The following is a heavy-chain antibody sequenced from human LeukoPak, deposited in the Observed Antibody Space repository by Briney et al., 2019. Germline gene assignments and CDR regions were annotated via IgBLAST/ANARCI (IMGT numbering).Heavy chain of an antibody. CDR3: ATSADWRGDY. CDR1: GFTFSSYG. J-gene: IGHJ4*02. V-gene: IGHV3-30*03. Sequence: GGSLRLSCAASGFTFSSYGMHWVRQAPGKGLEWVAVISYDGSNKYYADSVKGRFTISRDNSKNTLYLQMNSLRAEDTAVYYCATSADWRGDYWGQGTLVTVSS. CDR2: ISYDGSNK. D-gene: IGHD3-10*01.